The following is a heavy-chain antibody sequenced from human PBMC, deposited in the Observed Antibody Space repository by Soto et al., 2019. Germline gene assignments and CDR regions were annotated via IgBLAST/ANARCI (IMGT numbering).Heavy chain of an antibody. CDR2: ISGSGGSP. CDR3: AKAICSSATSSVPDY. J-gene: IGHJ4*02. V-gene: IGHV3-23*01. D-gene: IGHD2-2*01. Sequence: EVQLLQSGGGLVQPGESLRLSCAASGFIFSSYTMSWVRQAPGKGLEWVSVISGSGGSPYHADSVKGRFTISRDNPKNTLYLQMNNLRAEDTAIYYCAKAICSSATSSVPDYWGQGTLVTVSS. CDR1: GFIFSSYT.